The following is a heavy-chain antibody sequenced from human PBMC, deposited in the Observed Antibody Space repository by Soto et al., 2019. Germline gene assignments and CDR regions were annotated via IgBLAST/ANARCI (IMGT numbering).Heavy chain of an antibody. J-gene: IGHJ6*02. D-gene: IGHD3-22*01. CDR2: IYYSGST. CDR3: ARGIVVVSVGYYYGMDV. Sequence: PSETLSLTCTVSGGSISSYYWSWIRQPPGKGLEWIGYIYYSGSTNYNPSLKSRVTISVDTSKNQFSLKLSSVTAADTAVYYCARGIVVVSVGYYYGMDVWGQGTTVTVSS. CDR1: GGSISSYY. V-gene: IGHV4-59*08.